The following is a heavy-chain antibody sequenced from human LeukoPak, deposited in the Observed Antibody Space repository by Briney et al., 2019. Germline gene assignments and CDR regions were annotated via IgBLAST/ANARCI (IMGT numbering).Heavy chain of an antibody. D-gene: IGHD3-22*01. Sequence: SGPTLIHPTQPLTLTCTFSGFSLSTSGVGVGWIRQPPVKALEWLALIYWNDDKRYSPSRKSRLTITKDTSKNQVVLTMTNMDPVDTATYYCAHRRMYYYDSSGYYPFDYWGQGTLVTVSS. CDR2: IYWNDDK. CDR3: AHRRMYYYDSSGYYPFDY. CDR1: GFSLSTSGVG. V-gene: IGHV2-5*01. J-gene: IGHJ4*02.